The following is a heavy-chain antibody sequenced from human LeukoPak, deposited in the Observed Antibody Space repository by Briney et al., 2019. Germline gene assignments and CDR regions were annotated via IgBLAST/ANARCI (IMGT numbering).Heavy chain of an antibody. J-gene: IGHJ4*02. CDR3: ARGPSGYHNT. D-gene: IGHD5-12*01. CDR1: GFTFSHYG. V-gene: IGHV3-7*01. CDR2: IKQDGSEK. Sequence: SGGSLRLSCAASGFTFSHYGMNWVRQAPGKGLEWVANIKQDGSEKYYVDSVKGRFTISRDNAKNSLYLQMNSLRAEDTAVYYCARGPSGYHNTGGQGTLVTVSS.